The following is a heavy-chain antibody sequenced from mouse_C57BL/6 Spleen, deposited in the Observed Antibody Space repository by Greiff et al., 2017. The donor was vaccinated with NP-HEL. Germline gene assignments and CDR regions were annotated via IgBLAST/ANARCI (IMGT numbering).Heavy chain of an antibody. V-gene: IGHV5-6*01. Sequence: EVQGVESGGDLVKPGGSLKLSCAASGFTFSSYGMSWVRQTPDKRLEWVATISSGGSYTYYPDSVKGRFTISRDNAKNTLYLQMNSVKSEDTAMYYCARHDYTVLAEVYFDYWGQGTTLTVSS. J-gene: IGHJ2*01. CDR1: GFTFSSYG. CDR3: ARHDYTVLAEVYFDY. CDR2: ISSGGSYT. D-gene: IGHD1-1*01.